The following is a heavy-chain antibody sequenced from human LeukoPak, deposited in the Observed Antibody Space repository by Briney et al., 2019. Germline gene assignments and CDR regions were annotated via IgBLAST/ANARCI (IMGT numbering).Heavy chain of an antibody. J-gene: IGHJ4*02. CDR2: IYYSGST. D-gene: IGHD3-16*01. V-gene: IGHV4-39*01. CDR3: ARTGHVRPYRMVIMILYYFDY. Sequence: PSETLSLTCTVSGGSISSGSYYWGWIRQPPGKGLEWIGSIYYSGSTYYNPSLKSRVTISVDTSKNQFSLKLSSVTAADTAVYYCARTGHVRPYRMVIMILYYFDYWGQGTLVTVSS. CDR1: GGSISSGSYY.